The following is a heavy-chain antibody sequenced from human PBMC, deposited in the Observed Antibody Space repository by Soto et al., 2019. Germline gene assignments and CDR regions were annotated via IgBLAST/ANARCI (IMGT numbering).Heavy chain of an antibody. CDR3: ATRPLLPGAP. V-gene: IGHV3-53*01. CDR1: GFTFSSND. Sequence: EVQLVESGGGLIQPGGSLRLSCAASGFTFSSNDMNWVRQAPGKGLEWVSLIYSGGSTYYADSVKGRFTISRYNSKNTLYLQMISLIAEDTAVYYCATRPLLPGAPWGEGTMVTVSS. D-gene: IGHD3-22*01. J-gene: IGHJ3*01. CDR2: IYSGGST.